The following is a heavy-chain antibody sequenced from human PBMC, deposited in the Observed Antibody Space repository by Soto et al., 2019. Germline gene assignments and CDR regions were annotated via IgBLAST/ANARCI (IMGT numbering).Heavy chain of an antibody. Sequence: GGSLRLSCAASGFTFSSYSMNWVRQAPGKGLEWVSYISSSSSTIYYADSVKGRFTISRDNAKNSLYLQMNSLRAEDTAVYYCAKWELLKIFDYWGQGTLVTVSS. CDR1: GFTFSSYS. J-gene: IGHJ4*02. CDR3: AKWELLKIFDY. CDR2: ISSSSSTI. D-gene: IGHD1-26*01. V-gene: IGHV3-48*01.